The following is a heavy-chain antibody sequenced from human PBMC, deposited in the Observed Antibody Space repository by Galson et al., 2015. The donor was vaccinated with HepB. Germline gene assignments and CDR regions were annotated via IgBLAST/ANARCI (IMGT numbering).Heavy chain of an antibody. CDR2: ISGYNGDT. CDR3: ARGGDSSSWYLEY. J-gene: IGHJ4*02. V-gene: IGHV1-18*04. Sequence: SVKVSCKASGYTFTDCYMQWVRQAPGQGLEWMGWISGYNGDTNYAQKFRGRVTMTTDTSTRTTYMEMTTLRSDDTAVYYCARGGDSSSWYLEYWGQGTLVTVSS. D-gene: IGHD6-13*01. CDR1: GYTFTDCY.